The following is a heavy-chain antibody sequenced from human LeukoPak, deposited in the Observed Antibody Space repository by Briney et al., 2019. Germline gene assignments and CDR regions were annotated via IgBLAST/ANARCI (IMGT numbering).Heavy chain of an antibody. CDR3: ARDAGGSYFDY. D-gene: IGHD1-26*01. CDR2: ISYDGSNK. CDR1: GFTFSSYA. J-gene: IGHJ4*02. V-gene: IGHV3-30-3*01. Sequence: GGSLRLSCAASGFTFSSYAMHWVRQAPGKGLEWVAVISYDGSNKYYADSVKGRFTISRDNSKNTLYLQMNSLRAEVTAVYYCARDAGGSYFDYWGQGTLVTVSS.